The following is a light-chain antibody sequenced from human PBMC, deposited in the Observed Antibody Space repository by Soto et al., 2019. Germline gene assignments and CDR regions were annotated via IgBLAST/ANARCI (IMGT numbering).Light chain of an antibody. CDR1: QSFSSTY. CDR3: QHYGSSRT. V-gene: IGKV3-20*01. J-gene: IGKJ1*01. Sequence: MVLTQSPGTLSLSPGESATLSCRASQSFSSTYLAWYQQKPGQAPRLLIYGASSRATGIPDRFSGSGSGTDFTLTISRLEPEDFAVYYCQHYGSSRTFGQGTKVDIK. CDR2: GAS.